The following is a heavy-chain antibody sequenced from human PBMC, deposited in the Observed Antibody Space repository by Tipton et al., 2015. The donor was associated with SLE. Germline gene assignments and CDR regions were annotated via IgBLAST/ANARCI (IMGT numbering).Heavy chain of an antibody. D-gene: IGHD3-3*01. CDR1: GGSFSGYY. Sequence: TLSLTCAVYGGSFSGYYWSWIRQPPGKGLEWIGYIYYSGSTNYNPSLKSRVTISVDTSKNQFSLKLSSVTAADTAVYYCARDPSDFWSGYFVFDIWGQGTMVTVSS. V-gene: IGHV4-59*12. CDR2: IYYSGST. J-gene: IGHJ3*02. CDR3: ARDPSDFWSGYFVFDI.